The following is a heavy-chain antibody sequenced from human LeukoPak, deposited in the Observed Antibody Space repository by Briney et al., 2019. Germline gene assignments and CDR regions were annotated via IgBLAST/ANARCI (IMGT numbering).Heavy chain of an antibody. CDR2: IYPVDCDN. D-gene: IGHD3-10*01. Sequence: GESLKISCQGSGYSFTSYWIGWVRQIPGKGRDWMGIIYPVDCDNRYSPYFQGQVTISADKSISTAYLQWSSLKASDTAMYYCARSYGSGSYADYWGQGTLVTVSS. CDR3: ARSYGSGSYADY. CDR1: GYSFTSYW. J-gene: IGHJ4*02. V-gene: IGHV5-51*01.